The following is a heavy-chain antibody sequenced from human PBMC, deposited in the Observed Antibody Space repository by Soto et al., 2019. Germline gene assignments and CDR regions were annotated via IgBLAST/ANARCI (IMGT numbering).Heavy chain of an antibody. Sequence: PWGSLRLSCAASGFTFSSYWMTLVRRAPGKGLQWVANIYRDGSETSYVDSVKGRFTISRDNSKNSLFLQMNSLRVEDTAVYYCARVRANDYEIDYWGQGTLVTVSS. CDR2: IYRDGSET. D-gene: IGHD4-17*01. J-gene: IGHJ4*02. CDR1: GFTFSSYW. CDR3: ARVRANDYEIDY. V-gene: IGHV3-7*03.